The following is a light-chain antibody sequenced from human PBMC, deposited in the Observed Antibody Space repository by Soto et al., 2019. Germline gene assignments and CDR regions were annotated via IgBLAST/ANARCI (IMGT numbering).Light chain of an antibody. Sequence: QSVLTQTPSASGTPGQRVTISCSGSSSNIGSNYVYWYQQLPGTAPKLLIYRNNQRPSGVPDRFSGSKSGTSASLAISGLRSEDEADYYCAAWDDSLSGQNVFGTGTKLTVL. J-gene: IGLJ1*01. CDR2: RNN. CDR3: AAWDDSLSGQNV. V-gene: IGLV1-47*01. CDR1: SSNIGSNY.